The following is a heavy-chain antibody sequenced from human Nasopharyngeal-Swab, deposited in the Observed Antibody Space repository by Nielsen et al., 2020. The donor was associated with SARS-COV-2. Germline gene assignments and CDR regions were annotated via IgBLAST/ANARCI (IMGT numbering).Heavy chain of an antibody. V-gene: IGHV3-33*01. Sequence: GGSLRLSCAASGFSFSNYGMHWVRQAPGKGLQWVASIWFAGSRKYYADSMKGRSTISRDNYKNTLYLQTNSLRVDDTAVYFCARDRSRYDLWSGYRTSHYFDLWCQGTLVSVSS. J-gene: IGHJ4*02. D-gene: IGHD3-3*01. CDR1: GFSFSNYG. CDR2: IWFAGSRK. CDR3: ARDRSRYDLWSGYRTSHYFDL.